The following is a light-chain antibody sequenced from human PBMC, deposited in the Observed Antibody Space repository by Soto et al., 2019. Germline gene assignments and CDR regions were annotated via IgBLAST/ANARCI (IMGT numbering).Light chain of an antibody. Sequence: IVLTQSPTTLSLSPGERATLSCRASQSVSSYLAWYQQKPGQAPRLLIYDASNRATGIPARFSGSGSGTDFTLTISSLEPEDFAVYYCHQRSTCPPIPFAQGTRLEI. CDR3: HQRSTCPPIP. CDR1: QSVSSY. J-gene: IGKJ5*01. V-gene: IGKV3-11*01. CDR2: DAS.